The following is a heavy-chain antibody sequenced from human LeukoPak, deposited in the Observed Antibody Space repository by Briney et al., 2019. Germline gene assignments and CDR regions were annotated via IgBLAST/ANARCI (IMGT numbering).Heavy chain of an antibody. Sequence: SETLSLTCTLSGGSISSYYWSWIRQPPGKGLEWIGYIYYSGSTNYNPAPKSRVTISVDTSKNQFSLKLTSVTAADTAVYYCASLYGGSHFDYWGQGTLVTVSS. V-gene: IGHV4-59*01. CDR3: ASLYGGSHFDY. CDR2: IYYSGST. CDR1: GGSISSYY. J-gene: IGHJ4*02. D-gene: IGHD4-23*01.